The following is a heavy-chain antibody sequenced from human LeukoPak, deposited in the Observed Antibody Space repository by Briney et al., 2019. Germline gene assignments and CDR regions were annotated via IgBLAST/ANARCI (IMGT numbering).Heavy chain of an antibody. CDR2: IKQDGSEK. V-gene: IGHV3-7*01. CDR1: GFTFSNYW. D-gene: IGHD1-1*01. Sequence: GGSLRLSCAASGFTFSNYWMTWVRQAPGKGLEWVANIKQDGSEKNYGASVKGRFAISRDNARNSLYLEMKSLRVEDTAIYYCLRHSVEREKWRAFDIWGQGTMVTVSS. J-gene: IGHJ3*02. CDR3: LRHSVEREKWRAFDI.